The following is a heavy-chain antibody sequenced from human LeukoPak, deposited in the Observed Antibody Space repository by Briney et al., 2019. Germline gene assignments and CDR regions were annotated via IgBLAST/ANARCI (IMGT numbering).Heavy chain of an antibody. D-gene: IGHD1-1*01. CDR1: GGSISSYY. Sequence: PSETLSLTCTVSGGSISSYYWSWIRQPPGKGLEWIGYIYYGGSTNYNPSLKSRVTISVDTSKNQFSLKLSSVTAADTAVYYCARHGLRTTTTLFDYWGQGTLVTVSS. V-gene: IGHV4-59*08. CDR3: ARHGLRTTTTLFDY. J-gene: IGHJ4*02. CDR2: IYYGGST.